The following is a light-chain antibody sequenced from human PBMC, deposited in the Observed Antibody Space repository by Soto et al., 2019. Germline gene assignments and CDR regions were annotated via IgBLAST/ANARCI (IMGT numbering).Light chain of an antibody. CDR3: QQSYSTPGRP. V-gene: IGKV1-39*01. CDR1: QSISSY. Sequence: DIQMTQSPSSLSASVGDRVTITCRASQSISSYLNWYQQKPGKAPKLLIYAASSLQSGVPSRFSGSGSGTDFTLTISSLQPEDFATYYCQQSYSTPGRPFGQGTKLEIK. CDR2: AAS. J-gene: IGKJ2*01.